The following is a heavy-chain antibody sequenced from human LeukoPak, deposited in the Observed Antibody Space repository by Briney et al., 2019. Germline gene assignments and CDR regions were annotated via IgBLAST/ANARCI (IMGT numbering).Heavy chain of an antibody. CDR3: ARGQLPKPSFDY. CDR2: INHSGST. J-gene: IGHJ4*02. CDR1: GGSFSGYY. Sequence: KPSETLSLTCAVYGGSFSGYYWSWIRQPPGKGLEGIGEINHSGSTNYNPSLKSRVTISVDTSKNQFSLKLSSVTAADTAVYYCARGQLPKPSFDYWGQGTLVTVSS. V-gene: IGHV4-34*01. D-gene: IGHD2-2*01.